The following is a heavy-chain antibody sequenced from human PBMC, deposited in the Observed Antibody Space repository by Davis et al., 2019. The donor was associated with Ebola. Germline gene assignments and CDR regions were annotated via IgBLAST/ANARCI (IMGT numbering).Heavy chain of an antibody. CDR2: IYYSGST. Sequence: SETLSLTCTVSGGSISSYYWSWIRQPPGKGLEWIGYIYYSGSTNYNPSLKSRVTISVDTSKNQFSLKLSSVTAADTAVYYCAREDETITSGMDVWGQGTTVTVSS. V-gene: IGHV4-59*01. CDR1: GGSISSYY. J-gene: IGHJ6*02. D-gene: IGHD1-14*01. CDR3: AREDETITSGMDV.